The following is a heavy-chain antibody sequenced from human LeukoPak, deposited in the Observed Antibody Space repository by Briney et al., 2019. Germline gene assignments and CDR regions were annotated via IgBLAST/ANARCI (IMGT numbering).Heavy chain of an antibody. J-gene: IGHJ4*02. Sequence: GGSLRLSCAASGFTLSSYAMHWVRQAPGKGLEWVAVISYDGSNKYYADSVKGRFTISRDNSKNTLYLQMNSLRAEDTAVYYCARNLGGSYFDYWGQGTLVTVSS. CDR2: ISYDGSNK. V-gene: IGHV3-30*01. CDR1: GFTLSSYA. D-gene: IGHD3-16*01. CDR3: ARNLGGSYFDY.